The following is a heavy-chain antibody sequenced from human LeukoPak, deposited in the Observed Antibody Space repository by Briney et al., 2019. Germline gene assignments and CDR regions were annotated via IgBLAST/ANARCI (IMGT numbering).Heavy chain of an antibody. V-gene: IGHV3-48*03. Sequence: PGGSLRVSCAASGFTFRSYEMNWVRQAPGKGLEWVSYISSSGSTIYYADSVKGRFTISRDNAQNSVYLETSSLRAEDTAVYYCARGRGYCGGSCYTDYWGPGTLVTVSS. J-gene: IGHJ4*02. CDR1: GFTFRSYE. D-gene: IGHD2-15*01. CDR2: ISSSGSTI. CDR3: ARGRGYCGGSCYTDY.